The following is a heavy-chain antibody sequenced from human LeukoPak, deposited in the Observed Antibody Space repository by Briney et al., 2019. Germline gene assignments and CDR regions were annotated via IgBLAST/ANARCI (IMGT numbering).Heavy chain of an antibody. J-gene: IGHJ4*02. CDR2: INAGNGNT. Sequence: ASVKVSCKASGYTFTNYHISWVRQAPGQGLEWMGWINAGNGNTKYSQESQGRVTITRDTSASTAYMELSSLRSEDMAVYYCARAVDTYDSSGYYLDYWGQGTLVTVSS. D-gene: IGHD3-22*01. V-gene: IGHV1-3*03. CDR1: GYTFTNYH. CDR3: ARAVDTYDSSGYYLDY.